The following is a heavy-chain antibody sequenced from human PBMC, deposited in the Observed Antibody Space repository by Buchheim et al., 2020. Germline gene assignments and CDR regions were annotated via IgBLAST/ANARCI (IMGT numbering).Heavy chain of an antibody. D-gene: IGHD3-3*01. J-gene: IGHJ6*02. V-gene: IGHV3-30*18. Sequence: QVQLVESGGGVVQPGRSLRLSCAASGFTFSSYGMHWVRQAPGKGLEWVAVISYDGSNKYYADSVKGRFTISRDNSKNTLYLQMNSLRAEDTAVYYCAKDAPPYDCGSEGRAPLHGMDVWGQGTT. CDR2: ISYDGSNK. CDR1: GFTFSSYG. CDR3: AKDAPPYDCGSEGRAPLHGMDV.